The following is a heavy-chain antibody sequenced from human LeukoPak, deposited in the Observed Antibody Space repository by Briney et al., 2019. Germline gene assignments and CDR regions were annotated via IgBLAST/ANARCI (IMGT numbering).Heavy chain of an antibody. CDR2: ISHDETYK. V-gene: IGHV3-33*01. CDR1: GFTFRSYG. J-gene: IGHJ4*02. Sequence: GRSLRLSCAASGFTFRSYGMHWVRQAPGKGLEWVAVISHDETYKNSADSVMGRFTISRDNSKNTLYLQMNSLKAEDTAAYYCARDLRSGYYLDYWGQGALVTVSS. CDR3: ARDLRSGYYLDY. D-gene: IGHD1-1*01.